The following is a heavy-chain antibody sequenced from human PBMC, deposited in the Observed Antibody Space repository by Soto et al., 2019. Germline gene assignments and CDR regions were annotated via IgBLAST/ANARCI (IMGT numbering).Heavy chain of an antibody. D-gene: IGHD2-15*01. CDR3: AKDEVLVEVVARDYYGMDV. J-gene: IGHJ6*02. Sequence: QVQLVESGGGVVQPGRSPRLSCAASGFTFSSFGMHWVRQAPGKGLEWVTVISYDGRKKYYADSMKGRFTISRDNSKNTLYLQMNNLRAEDTAMYYCAKDEVLVEVVARDYYGMDVWGQGTTVTVSS. CDR2: ISYDGRKK. CDR1: GFTFSSFG. V-gene: IGHV3-30*18.